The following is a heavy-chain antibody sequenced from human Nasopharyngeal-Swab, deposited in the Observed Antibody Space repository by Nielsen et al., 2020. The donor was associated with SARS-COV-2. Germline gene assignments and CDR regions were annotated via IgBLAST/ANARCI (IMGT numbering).Heavy chain of an antibody. CDR2: MNPNSGNT. Sequence: ASVEVSCKASGYTFTSYDINWVRQATGQGLEWMGWMNPNSGNTGYAQKFQGRVTMTRNTSISTAYMELSSLRSEDTAVYYCARSRRSNYYGSGSYYNIKTDAFDIWGQGTMVTVSS. D-gene: IGHD3-10*01. J-gene: IGHJ3*02. CDR1: GYTFTSYD. V-gene: IGHV1-8*01. CDR3: ARSRRSNYYGSGSYYNIKTDAFDI.